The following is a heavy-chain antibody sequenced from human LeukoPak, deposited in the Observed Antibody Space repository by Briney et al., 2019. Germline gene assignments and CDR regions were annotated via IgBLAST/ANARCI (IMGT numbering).Heavy chain of an antibody. CDR1: GFIFSTYA. J-gene: IGHJ4*02. Sequence: GGSLRLSCATSGFIFSTYALSWVRQAPGKGLEWASSISGSDGSTYHADSVKGRFTISRDSSKNTLYLQMNSLRAEDTAIYYCARVIRAAPGKGYFDYWGQGTLVTVSS. V-gene: IGHV3-23*01. CDR3: ARVIRAAPGKGYFDY. D-gene: IGHD6-13*01. CDR2: ISGSDGST.